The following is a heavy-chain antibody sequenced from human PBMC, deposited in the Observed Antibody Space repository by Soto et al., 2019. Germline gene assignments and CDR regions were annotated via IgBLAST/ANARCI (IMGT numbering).Heavy chain of an antibody. V-gene: IGHV4-59*01. Sequence: SXTLCLSWTVVGGTMGSFCCSWIRQPQVKGLEWIGYIYYSGSTNYNPSLKSRVTISVDTSKNQFSLKLSSVTAADTAVYYCARVESSSSPFDYYYYMDVWGKGTTVTVSS. CDR2: IYYSGST. CDR1: GGTMGSFC. CDR3: ARVESSSSPFDYYYYMDV. J-gene: IGHJ6*03. D-gene: IGHD6-6*01.